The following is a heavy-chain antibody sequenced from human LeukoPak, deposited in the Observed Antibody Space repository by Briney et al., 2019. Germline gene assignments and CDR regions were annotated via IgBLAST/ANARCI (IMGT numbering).Heavy chain of an antibody. Sequence: PGGSLRLSCTASGFTFSSFGMHWVRQTPGKGLEWVTFIHNYETTEYYADSVKGRFTISRDNSKNTVYLQMNSLRVEDTAVYYCAKDDPTGRYLWGQGTLVTVSP. CDR3: AKDDPTGRYL. CDR1: GFTFSSFG. J-gene: IGHJ4*02. V-gene: IGHV3-30*02. CDR2: IHNYETTE. D-gene: IGHD1-26*01.